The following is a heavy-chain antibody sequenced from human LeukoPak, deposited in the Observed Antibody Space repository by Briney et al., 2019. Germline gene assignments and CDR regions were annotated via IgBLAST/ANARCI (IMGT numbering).Heavy chain of an antibody. CDR2: IIPILGIA. J-gene: IGHJ4*02. CDR1: GGTFSSYA. CDR3: ARDPFSGQESDY. Sequence: ASVKVSCKASGGTFSSYAISWVRQAPGQGLEWMGRIIPILGIANYAQKFQGRVTITADKSTSTAYMELSSLRSGDTAVYYCARDPFSGQESDYWGQGTLVTVSS. V-gene: IGHV1-69*04. D-gene: IGHD2/OR15-2a*01.